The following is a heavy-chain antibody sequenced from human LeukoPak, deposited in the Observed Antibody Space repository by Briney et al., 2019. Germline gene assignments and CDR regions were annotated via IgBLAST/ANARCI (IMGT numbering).Heavy chain of an antibody. D-gene: IGHD5-12*01. CDR3: ARDHKATIRGVQET. CDR1: GGSISSYY. V-gene: IGHV4-4*07. J-gene: IGHJ5*02. CDR2: IYTSGST. Sequence: SETLSLTCTVSGGSISSYYWSWIRQPAGKGLEWIGRIYTSGSTNYNPSLKSRVTMSVDTSKNQFSLKLSSVTAADTAVYYCARDHKATIRGVQETWGQGTLVTVSS.